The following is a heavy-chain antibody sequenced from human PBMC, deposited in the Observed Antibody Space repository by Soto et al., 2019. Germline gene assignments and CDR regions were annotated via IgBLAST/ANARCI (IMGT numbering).Heavy chain of an antibody. D-gene: IGHD3-3*01. Sequence: ASVKVSCKASGYTFTGYYMHWVRQAPGQGLEWMGWINPNSGGTNYAQKFQGWVTMTRDTSISTAYIELSRLRSDDTAVYYCARGPTLDYDFWSGTLNYYYYYYMDVWGKGTTVTVSS. CDR2: INPNSGGT. J-gene: IGHJ6*03. CDR3: ARGPTLDYDFWSGTLNYYYYYYMDV. CDR1: GYTFTGYY. V-gene: IGHV1-2*04.